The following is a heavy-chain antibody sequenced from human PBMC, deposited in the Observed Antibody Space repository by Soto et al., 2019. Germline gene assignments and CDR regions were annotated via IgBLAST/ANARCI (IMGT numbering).Heavy chain of an antibody. J-gene: IGHJ6*02. CDR1: GYTFTKFG. D-gene: IGHD2-2*01. CDR3: ARAGGVVVPAAPATYYYYGMDV. CDR2: INAGNGNT. V-gene: IGHV1-3*01. Sequence: GASVKVSCKASGYTFTKFGIRGVRQAPGQGLEWMGWINAGNGNTKYSQKFQGRVTITRDTSASTAHIELSSLRSEDTAVYYCARAGGVVVPAAPATYYYYGMDVWGQGTTVTVS.